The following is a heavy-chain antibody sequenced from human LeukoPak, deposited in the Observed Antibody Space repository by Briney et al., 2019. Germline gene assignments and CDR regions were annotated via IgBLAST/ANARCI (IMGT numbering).Heavy chain of an antibody. J-gene: IGHJ4*02. CDR3: ARGRSEWLVRRFDY. V-gene: IGHV4-34*01. CDR1: GGSFSGYY. CDR2: INHSGST. D-gene: IGHD6-19*01. Sequence: SETLSLTCAVYGGSFSGYYWSWIRQPPGKGLEWIGEINHSGSTNYNPSLKSRVTISVDTSKNQFSLKLSSVTAADTAVYYCARGRSEWLVRRFDYWGQGTLVTVSS.